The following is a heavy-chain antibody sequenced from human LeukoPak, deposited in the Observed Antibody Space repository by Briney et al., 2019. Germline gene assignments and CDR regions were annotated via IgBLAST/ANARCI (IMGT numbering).Heavy chain of an antibody. CDR3: AKGGKWDVTPFDY. CDR1: GFTFTSYS. J-gene: IGHJ4*02. V-gene: IGHV3-23*01. D-gene: IGHD1-26*01. CDR2: ISGGGGRT. Sequence: PGGSLRLSCAASGFTFTSYSKTWVRQAPGKGLEWVSTISGGGGRTYYADSVKGRFTISRDNSKNTLYLQVNSLRAEDTAVYYCAKGGKWDVTPFDYWGQGTLVTVSS.